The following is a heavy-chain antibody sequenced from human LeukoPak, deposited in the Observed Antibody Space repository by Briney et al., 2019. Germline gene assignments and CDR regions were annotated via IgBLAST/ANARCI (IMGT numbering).Heavy chain of an antibody. CDR3: ARVYRVRSLAVAQGGFDY. V-gene: IGHV3-7*05. Sequence: PGGSLRLSCAASGFTFSSYWMSWVRQAPGKGLEWVANIKQDGSEKYYVDSVKGRFTISRDNAKNSLYLQMNSLRAEDTAVYYCARVYRVRSLAVAQGGFDYWGQGTLVTVSS. D-gene: IGHD6-19*01. CDR1: GFTFSSYW. CDR2: IKQDGSEK. J-gene: IGHJ4*02.